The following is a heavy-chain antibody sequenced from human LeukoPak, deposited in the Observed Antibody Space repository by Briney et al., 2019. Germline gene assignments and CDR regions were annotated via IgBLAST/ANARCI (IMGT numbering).Heavy chain of an antibody. CDR2: INPNSGGT. CDR3: ARVVAGNWFDP. J-gene: IGHJ5*02. V-gene: IGHV1-2*02. CDR1: GYTFTGYY. Sequence: GASVKVSCKASGYTFTGYYMHWVRQAPGQGLEWMGWINPNSGGTNYAQKFQGRATMTRDTSITTAYMELSRLRSDDTAVYYRARVVAGNWFDPWGQGTLVTVSS. D-gene: IGHD6-19*01.